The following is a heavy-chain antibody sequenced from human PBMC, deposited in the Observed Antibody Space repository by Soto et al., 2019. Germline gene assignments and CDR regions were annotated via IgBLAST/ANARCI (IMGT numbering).Heavy chain of an antibody. D-gene: IGHD3-22*01. CDR1: GGTFSNYA. V-gene: IGHV1-69*13. CDR3: ARERPGITMIVVVPSLHAFDI. Sequence: SVKVSCKASGGTFSNYAISWVRQAPGQGLEWMGGIIPIFGTANYAQKFQGRATITADESTSTAYMELSSLRSEDTAVYYCARERPGITMIVVVPSLHAFDIWGQGTMVTVSS. J-gene: IGHJ3*02. CDR2: IIPIFGTA.